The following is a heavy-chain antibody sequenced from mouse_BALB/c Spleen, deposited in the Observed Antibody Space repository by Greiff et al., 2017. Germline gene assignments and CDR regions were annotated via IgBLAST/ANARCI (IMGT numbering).Heavy chain of an antibody. CDR2: ISSGSSTI. CDR1: GFTFSSFG. V-gene: IGHV5-17*02. CDR3: ASEIPSFAY. Sequence: DVKLVESGGGLVQPGGSRKLSCAASGFTFSSFGMHWVRQAPEKGLEWVAYISSGSSTIYYADTVKGRFTISRDNPKNTLFLQMTSLRSEDTAMYYCASEIPSFAYWGQGTLVTVSA. J-gene: IGHJ3*01.